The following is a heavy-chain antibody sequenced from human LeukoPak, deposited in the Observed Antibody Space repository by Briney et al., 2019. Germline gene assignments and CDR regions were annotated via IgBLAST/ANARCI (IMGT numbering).Heavy chain of an antibody. CDR1: GFTFSDYG. CDR3: ARGVDYYENSGTIDY. V-gene: IGHV3-33*01. Sequence: GGSLRLSCTASGFTFSDYGMHWVRQPPGKGLEWVAIIWYDGSNKKYEDSVKGRFTISRDNSKNTLYLQMNSLRAEDTAVYYCARGVDYYENSGTIDYWGQGTLVTVSS. J-gene: IGHJ4*02. D-gene: IGHD3-22*01. CDR2: IWYDGSNK.